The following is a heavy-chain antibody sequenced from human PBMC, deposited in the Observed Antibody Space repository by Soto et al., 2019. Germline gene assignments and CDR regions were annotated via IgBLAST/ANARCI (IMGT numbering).Heavy chain of an antibody. CDR3: VREYSDYTDYFAY. CDR1: GFSFSSFW. Sequence: EVQLVESGGGLVQPGGSLRLSCTTSGFSFSSFWMIWVRQAPGKGLEWLAIIKQDGSEKHYVDSVKGRFTVSRDNAEKSLYLQMDSLRPDGTAVYYCVREYSDYTDYFAYWGQGALVTV. CDR2: IKQDGSEK. D-gene: IGHD4-17*01. J-gene: IGHJ4*02. V-gene: IGHV3-7*03.